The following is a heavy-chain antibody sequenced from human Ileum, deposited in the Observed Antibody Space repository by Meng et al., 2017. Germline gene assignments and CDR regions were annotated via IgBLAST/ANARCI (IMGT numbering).Heavy chain of an antibody. Sequence: VQLRESGPCLVKPSDALCLSCGVSCGSIESDHRWTSIRQPPGQGLEWIGEVSHSWSTPYDPSLQSRVTISIDNAKNRFSLSMNSLNAEDTAIYYCARADYVRYFDLWGRGTLVTVSS. CDR3: ARADYVRYFDL. CDR2: VSHSWST. D-gene: IGHD3-10*02. V-gene: IGHV4-4*02. CDR1: CGSIESDHR. J-gene: IGHJ2*01.